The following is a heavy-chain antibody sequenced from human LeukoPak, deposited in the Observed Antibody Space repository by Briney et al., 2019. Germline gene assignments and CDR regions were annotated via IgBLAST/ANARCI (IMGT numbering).Heavy chain of an antibody. CDR2: IFYNGGP. CDR1: GDSISNSNYY. D-gene: IGHD1-26*01. V-gene: IGHV4-39*07. J-gene: IGHJ5*02. CDR3: AREIRGSLYNWFDP. Sequence: SETLSLTCTASGDSISNSNYYWGWVRQSPGRGLEWLGNIFYNGGPYYNPSFKSRVAISVDTSKNHFSLTLNAVTAADTAVYYCAREIRGSLYNWFDPWGQGTLVTVSS.